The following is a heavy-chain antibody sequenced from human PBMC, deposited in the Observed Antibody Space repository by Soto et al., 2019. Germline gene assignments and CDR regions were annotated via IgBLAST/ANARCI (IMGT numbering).Heavy chain of an antibody. V-gene: IGHV3-21*01. J-gene: IGHJ3*02. CDR3: ARGYCSRSSCYTGDAFDI. CDR2: ISSSSRYM. D-gene: IGHD2-2*02. Sequence: GGSLRLSCAASGFTFSSYNMNWVRQAPGKGLEWVSSISSSSRYMYYADSVKGRLTVSRDNAKNSLYLHMNSLRAEDTAVYYCARGYCSRSSCYTGDAFDIWGQGTVVTVSS. CDR1: GFTFSSYN.